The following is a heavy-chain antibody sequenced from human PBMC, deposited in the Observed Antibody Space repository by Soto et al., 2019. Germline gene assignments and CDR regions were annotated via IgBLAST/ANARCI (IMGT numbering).Heavy chain of an antibody. CDR3: ARAPRYYYDSSGYYRYYFDY. J-gene: IGHJ4*02. Sequence: GESLKISCKASGYTFTGYYMHWVRQAPGQGLEWMGWINPNSGGTNYAQKFQGWVTMTRDTSISTAYMELSRLRSDDTAVYYCARAPRYYYDSSGYYRYYFDYWGQGTLVTVSS. CDR2: INPNSGGT. V-gene: IGHV1-2*04. D-gene: IGHD3-22*01. CDR1: GYTFTGYY.